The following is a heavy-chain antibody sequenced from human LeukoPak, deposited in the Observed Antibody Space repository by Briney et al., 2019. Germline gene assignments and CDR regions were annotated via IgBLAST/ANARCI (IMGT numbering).Heavy chain of an antibody. CDR3: ARYRGAANYYDSSGYFLD. Sequence: KPSETLSLTCAVSGGSISSGGYSWSRIRQHPGKGLEWIGYIYYSGSTYYNPSLKSRVTISVDTSKNQFSLKLSSVTAADTAVYYCARYRGAANYYDSSGYFLDWGQGTLVTVSS. V-gene: IGHV4-31*11. J-gene: IGHJ4*02. CDR1: GGSISSGGYS. CDR2: IYYSGST. D-gene: IGHD3-22*01.